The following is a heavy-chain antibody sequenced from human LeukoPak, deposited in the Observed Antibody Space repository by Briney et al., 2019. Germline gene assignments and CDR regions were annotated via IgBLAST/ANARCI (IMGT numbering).Heavy chain of an antibody. J-gene: IGHJ4*02. Sequence: SETLSLTCAVYGGSFSGYYWSWIRQPPGKGLEWIREINHSGSTNYNPSLKSRVTISVDTSKNQFSLKLSSVTAADTAVYYCARVKAPFRFSDYWGQGTLVTVSS. CDR1: GGSFSGYY. CDR2: INHSGST. V-gene: IGHV4-34*01. D-gene: IGHD2/OR15-2a*01. CDR3: ARVKAPFRFSDY.